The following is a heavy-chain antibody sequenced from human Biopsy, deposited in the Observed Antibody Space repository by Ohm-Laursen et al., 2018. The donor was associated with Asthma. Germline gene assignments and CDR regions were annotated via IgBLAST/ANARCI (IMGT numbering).Heavy chain of an antibody. CDR3: SSQSSGPDFWSGYYYFDY. CDR2: ISYDGSNK. D-gene: IGHD3-3*01. J-gene: IGHJ4*02. Sequence: SLRLSCAASGFTFSSYGMHWVRQAPRKGLAWVAVISYDGSNKYYADSVKGRFTLSRDNSKNTLYLQINSLRAEDTAVYYCSSQSSGPDFWSGYYYFDYWGQGTLVTVSS. V-gene: IGHV3-30*03. CDR1: GFTFSSYG.